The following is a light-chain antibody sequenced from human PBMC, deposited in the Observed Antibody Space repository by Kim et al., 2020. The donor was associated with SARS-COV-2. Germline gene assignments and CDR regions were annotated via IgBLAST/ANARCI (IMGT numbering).Light chain of an antibody. V-gene: IGLV2-8*01. CDR1: IGDFGIYKY. CDR3: ASHGGYDYV. J-gene: IGLJ1*01. Sequence: PRQSGTSSSAGTIGDFGIYKYVSWYQQHPGKSPKLIIYEVTKRPSGVPDRFSGSMSGNTASLTVSGLQAEDEADYYCASHGGYDYVVVTGTKVTVL. CDR2: EVT.